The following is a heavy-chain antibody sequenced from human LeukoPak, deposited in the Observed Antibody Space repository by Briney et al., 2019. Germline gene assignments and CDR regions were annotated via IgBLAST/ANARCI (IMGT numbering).Heavy chain of an antibody. V-gene: IGHV3-7*05. D-gene: IGHD2-8*01. J-gene: IGHJ5*02. Sequence: PGGSLRLSCAASGLTFSYYWMTWVRQAPGKGLEWVANIRQDGSEKYYGDSVKGRFSISRDNAKNSPYLQMNSLRAEDTAVYYCARYAQYEGWFDPWGQGTLVTVSS. CDR3: ARYAQYEGWFDP. CDR2: IRQDGSEK. CDR1: GLTFSYYW.